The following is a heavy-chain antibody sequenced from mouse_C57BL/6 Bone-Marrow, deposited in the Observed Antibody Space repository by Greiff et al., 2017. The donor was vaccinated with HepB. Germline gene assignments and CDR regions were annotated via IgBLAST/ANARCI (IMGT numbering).Heavy chain of an antibody. D-gene: IGHD2-3*01. J-gene: IGHJ2*01. V-gene: IGHV1-69*01. CDR2: IDPSDSYT. Sequence: QVQLQQPGAELVMPGASVKLSCKASGYTFTSYWMHWVKQRPGQGLEWIGEIDPSDSYTNYNQKFKGKSTLTVDKSSSTAYMQLSSLTSEDSAVYYCARGGYYRYWGQGTTLTVSS. CDR3: ARGGYYRY. CDR1: GYTFTSYW.